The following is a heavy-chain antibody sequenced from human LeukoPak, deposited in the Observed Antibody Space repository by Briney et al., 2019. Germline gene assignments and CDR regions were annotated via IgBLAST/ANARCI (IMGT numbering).Heavy chain of an antibody. J-gene: IGHJ4*02. D-gene: IGHD1-1*01. V-gene: IGHV3-7*01. CDR3: ARDPDGTGPSDYFDY. Sequence: PGGSLRLSCAASGFTFSSYWMSWVRQAPGKGLEWVANINQNGSEKYYADSVKGRFTNSRDDPKNSLYLQMNSLRAEDTAIYYCARDPDGTGPSDYFDYWGQGTLVTVSS. CDR2: INQNGSEK. CDR1: GFTFSSYW.